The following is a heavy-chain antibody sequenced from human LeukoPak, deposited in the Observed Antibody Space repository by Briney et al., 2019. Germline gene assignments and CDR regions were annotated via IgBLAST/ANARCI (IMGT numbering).Heavy chain of an antibody. CDR2: ISAYNGNK. J-gene: IGHJ4*02. Sequence: ASVKVSCKASGYTFTSHGISWVRQAPGQGLDGMGWISAYNGNKNYAQKLQGRVTMTTDTSTSTAYMELRSLRSDDTAVYYCARDREYRGLFGYWGQGTLVTVSS. V-gene: IGHV1-18*01. CDR1: GYTFTSHG. CDR3: ARDREYRGLFGY. D-gene: IGHD5-18*01.